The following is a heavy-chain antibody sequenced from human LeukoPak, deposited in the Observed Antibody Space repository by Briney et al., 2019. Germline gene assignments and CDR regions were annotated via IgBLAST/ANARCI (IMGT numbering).Heavy chain of an antibody. J-gene: IGHJ4*02. Sequence: SETLSLTCTVSGGSISSSRYSWGWIRQPPGKGLEWIGSIYYSGSTYYNPSLKSRVTISVDTSKKQFSLKLSSVTAADTAVYYCARHGFVLYYFDYWGQGTLVTVSS. D-gene: IGHD6-6*01. CDR2: IYYSGST. CDR3: ARHGFVLYYFDY. CDR1: GGSISSSRYS. V-gene: IGHV4-39*01.